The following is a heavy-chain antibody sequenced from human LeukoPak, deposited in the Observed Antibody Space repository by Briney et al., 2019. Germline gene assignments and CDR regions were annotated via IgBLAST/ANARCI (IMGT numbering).Heavy chain of an antibody. V-gene: IGHV4-59*01. J-gene: IGHJ4*02. Sequence: DPSETLSLTCTVSGGSISSYYWSWIRQPPGKGLEWIGYIYYSGSTNYNPSLKSRVTISVDTSKNQFSLKLSSVTAADTAVYYCARGSSSGYYAIDYWGQGTLVTVSS. CDR2: IYYSGST. CDR3: ARGSSSGYYAIDY. CDR1: GGSISSYY. D-gene: IGHD3-22*01.